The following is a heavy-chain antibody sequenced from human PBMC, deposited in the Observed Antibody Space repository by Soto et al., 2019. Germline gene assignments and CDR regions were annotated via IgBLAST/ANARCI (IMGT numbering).Heavy chain of an antibody. CDR3: ARESGGESVYYAMDV. J-gene: IGHJ6*02. CDR1: GFTFSSDW. Sequence: GGSLRLSCAASGFTFSSDWMHWVRQAPGKGLEWVANIKQDGSENYYVDSVKGRFTISRDNAKKSLYLQMNTLRAEDTAVYYCARESGGESVYYAMDVWGQGTTVTVSS. CDR2: IKQDGSEN. D-gene: IGHD2-21*01. V-gene: IGHV3-7*01.